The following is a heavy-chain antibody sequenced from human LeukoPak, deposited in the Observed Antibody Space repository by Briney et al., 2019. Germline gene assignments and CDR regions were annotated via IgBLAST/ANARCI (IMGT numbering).Heavy chain of an antibody. D-gene: IGHD6-19*01. Sequence: SVKVTCKASGGTFSSYAISWVRQAPGQGLEWMGRIIPILGIANYAQKFQGRVTITADKSTSTAYMELSSLRSEDTAVYYCARVTAVAGTLLDYWGQGTLVTVSS. CDR2: IIPILGIA. CDR3: ARVTAVAGTLLDY. J-gene: IGHJ4*02. V-gene: IGHV1-69*04. CDR1: GGTFSSYA.